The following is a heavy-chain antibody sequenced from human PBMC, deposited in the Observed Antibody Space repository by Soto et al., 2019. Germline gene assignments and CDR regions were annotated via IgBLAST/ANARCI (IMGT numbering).Heavy chain of an antibody. CDR1: GGSISSSNW. CDR3: ARGNYYGSGSYYIDY. V-gene: IGHV4-4*02. D-gene: IGHD3-10*01. Sequence: QVQLQESGPGLVKPSGTLSLTCAVSGGSISSSNWCSWVRQPPGKGLAWIGEIYHSGSTNYNPSLQSRVTISVDKSKNQFSLKLSSVTAADTAVYYCARGNYYGSGSYYIDYWGQGTLVTVSS. CDR2: IYHSGST. J-gene: IGHJ4*02.